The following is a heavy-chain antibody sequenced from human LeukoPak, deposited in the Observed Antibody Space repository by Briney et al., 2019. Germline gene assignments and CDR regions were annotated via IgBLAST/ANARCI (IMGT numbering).Heavy chain of an antibody. CDR2: ISGSGAST. V-gene: IGHV3-23*01. CDR3: AKVLGYCSSTSCPGGVRNWFDP. J-gene: IGHJ5*02. CDR1: GFTFSSYA. D-gene: IGHD2-2*01. Sequence: SGGSLRLSCTASGFTFSSYAMSWVRQAPGKGLEWVSGISGSGASTYYAGSVKVRFTISRDNSNNTLYLQMNSLGGDDTAVYYCAKVLGYCSSTSCPGGVRNWFDPWGQGTLVTVSS.